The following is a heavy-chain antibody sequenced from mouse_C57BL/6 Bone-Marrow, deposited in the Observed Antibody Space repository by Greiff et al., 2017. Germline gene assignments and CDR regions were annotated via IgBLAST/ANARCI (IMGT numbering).Heavy chain of an antibody. J-gene: IGHJ4*01. CDR3: ARTLIATVVAGSYYAMDY. Sequence: QVQLQQPGAELVMLGASVKLSCKASGYTFTSYWMHWVKQRPGQGLEWIGEIDPSDSYTNYNQKFKGKSTLTVDKSSSTAYMQFSSLISEYSAVYYCARTLIATVVAGSYYAMDYWGQGASVTVSS. D-gene: IGHD1-1*01. V-gene: IGHV1-69*01. CDR1: GYTFTSYW. CDR2: IDPSDSYT.